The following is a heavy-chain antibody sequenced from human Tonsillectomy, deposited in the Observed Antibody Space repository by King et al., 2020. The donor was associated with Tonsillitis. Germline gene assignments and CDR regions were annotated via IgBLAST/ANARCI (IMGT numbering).Heavy chain of an antibody. CDR3: ARTYYYNSGSYVQY. Sequence: VQLVESGGGLVRPGGSLRLSCAASGFTFSTYAMSWVRQAPGKGLEWVSSLSGSGSSTYYADSVKGRFTISRDYSKDTLYLQMNSLRAEDTAVYYCARTYYYNSGSYVQYWGQGTLVTVSS. J-gene: IGHJ4*02. V-gene: IGHV3-23*04. CDR2: LSGSGSST. D-gene: IGHD3-10*01. CDR1: GFTFSTYA.